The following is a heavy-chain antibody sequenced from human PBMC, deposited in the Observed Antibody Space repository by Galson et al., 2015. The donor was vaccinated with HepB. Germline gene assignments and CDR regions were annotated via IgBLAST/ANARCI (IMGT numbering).Heavy chain of an antibody. J-gene: IGHJ6*02. D-gene: IGHD2-21*02. CDR3: ALAYCGGDCYSTSAYYYYGMDV. CDR1: GGSFSSYA. V-gene: IGHV1-69*06. Sequence: SVKVSCKASGGSFSSYAINWVRQAPGQGLEWMGGFIPIFGTAIHAQKFQGRVTFIADKSTNTAYMELSSLKSEDTAVYYCALAYCGGDCYSTSAYYYYGMDVWGQGTTVTVSS. CDR2: FIPIFGTA.